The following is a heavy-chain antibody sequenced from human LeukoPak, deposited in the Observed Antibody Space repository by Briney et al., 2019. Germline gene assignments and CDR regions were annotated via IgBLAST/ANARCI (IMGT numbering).Heavy chain of an antibody. CDR1: GGSISSFY. V-gene: IGHV4-4*07. CDR3: AREYDSSGYYPYYMDV. D-gene: IGHD3-22*01. J-gene: IGHJ6*03. CDR2: IYTIGST. Sequence: SETLSLTCTVSGGSISSFYWSWIRQPAGEGLGWVWRIYTIGSTNYNPSLKSRVTMSVDTSKNQFSLKLSSVTAADTAVYYCAREYDSSGYYPYYMDVWGKGTTVTISS.